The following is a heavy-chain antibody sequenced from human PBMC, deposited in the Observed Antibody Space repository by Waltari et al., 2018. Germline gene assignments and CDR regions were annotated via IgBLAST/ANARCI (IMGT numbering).Heavy chain of an antibody. J-gene: IGHJ6*03. CDR3: ARANTIFGVIRTWYYMDV. V-gene: IGHV4-34*01. CDR1: GGSFSGYY. D-gene: IGHD3-3*01. Sequence: QVQLQQWGAGLLKPSETLSLTCVVSGGSFSGYYWSWIRQPPGKGLGWIGEINHSGRTNDNPSLKSRVTISIDTSKIQFSLKLRSVTVADTAVYYCARANTIFGVIRTWYYMDVWGKGTPVTVSS. CDR2: INHSGRT.